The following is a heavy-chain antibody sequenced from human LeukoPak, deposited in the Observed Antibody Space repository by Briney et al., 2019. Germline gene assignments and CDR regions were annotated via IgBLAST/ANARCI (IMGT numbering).Heavy chain of an antibody. D-gene: IGHD3-3*01. CDR3: ARAPRFLEPTSVP. CDR1: GFTFSSYE. J-gene: IGHJ5*02. Sequence: GGSMRPSCAASGFTFSSYEMNWVRQAPRRGLEWVSYISSGGSTIYYADSVKARFTISRDNAKNSLYLQMNSLRAEDTAVYYCARAPRFLEPTSVPWGQGTLVTVSS. V-gene: IGHV3-48*03. CDR2: ISSGGSTI.